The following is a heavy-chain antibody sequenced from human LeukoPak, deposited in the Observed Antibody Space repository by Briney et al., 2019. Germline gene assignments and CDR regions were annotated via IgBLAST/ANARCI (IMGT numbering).Heavy chain of an antibody. CDR2: IGPSGSPI. Sequence: PGGSLRLSCAASGFSFTDYSRNWVRQAPGKGLEWLSYIGPSGSPIHYADSVKGRFTTSTDSAQNSLYLQMNSLRDEDTALYYCVRDRYYSFDHWGQGPVVTVSS. CDR3: VRDRYYSFDH. CDR1: GFSFTDYS. D-gene: IGHD1-26*01. V-gene: IGHV3-48*02. J-gene: IGHJ4*02.